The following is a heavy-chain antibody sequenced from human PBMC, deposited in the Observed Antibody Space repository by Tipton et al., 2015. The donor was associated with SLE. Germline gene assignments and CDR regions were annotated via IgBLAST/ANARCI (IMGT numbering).Heavy chain of an antibody. J-gene: IGHJ3*02. V-gene: IGHV4-38-2*01. CDR2: IYHSGST. D-gene: IGHD6-13*01. Sequence: TLSLTCAVSGYSISSGNYWGWIRQPPGKGLAWIGSIYHSGSTYYNPSLKSRVTISVDTSKNQFSLKLSSVTAADTAIYYCARGQLAHDAFDIWGQGTVVTVSS. CDR3: ARGQLAHDAFDI. CDR1: GYSISSGNY.